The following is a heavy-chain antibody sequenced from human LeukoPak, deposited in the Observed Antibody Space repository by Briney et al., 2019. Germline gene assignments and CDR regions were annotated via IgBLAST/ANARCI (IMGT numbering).Heavy chain of an antibody. CDR3: AKDIIWGSSTTGESAFDI. D-gene: IGHD6-13*01. CDR2: ISRNSGSI. CDR1: GFTFDDYA. V-gene: IGHV3-9*01. Sequence: PGGSLRLSCAASGFTFDDYAMHWVRQAPGKGLEWVSGISRNSGSIGYADSVKGRFTISRDNAKNSLYLQMNSLRAEDTALYYCAKDIIWGSSTTGESAFDIWGQGTMVTVSS. J-gene: IGHJ3*02.